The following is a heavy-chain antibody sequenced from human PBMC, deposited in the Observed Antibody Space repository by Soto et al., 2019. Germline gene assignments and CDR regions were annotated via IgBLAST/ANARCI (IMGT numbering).Heavy chain of an antibody. Sequence: QVQVVESGGGLVKPGGSLRLSCAASGFTFSDYYMNWIRQAPGKGLEWVSYISSSSDYTKYADSVKGRFTISRDNAKSSLYMQMNSRRAEDTAVYYCERGGVRGTTSRGQVYNWGQGTLVAVSS. D-gene: IGHD1-7*01. CDR1: GFTFSDYY. CDR2: ISSSSDYT. J-gene: IGHJ4*02. CDR3: ERGGVRGTTSRGQVYN. V-gene: IGHV3-11*06.